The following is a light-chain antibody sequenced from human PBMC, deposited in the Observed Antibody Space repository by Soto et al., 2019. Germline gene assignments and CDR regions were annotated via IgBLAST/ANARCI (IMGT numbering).Light chain of an antibody. J-gene: IGLJ2*01. CDR2: GNS. Sequence: QSVLTQPPSVSGAPGQRVTISCTGSSSNIGAGYDVHWYQQLPGTAPKLLIYGNSNRPSGVPDRFSGSKSGTSASLAIAGLQAEDEADYSCQSYDSSLSDSVVFGGGTKLTVL. CDR3: QSYDSSLSDSVV. CDR1: SSNIGAGYD. V-gene: IGLV1-40*01.